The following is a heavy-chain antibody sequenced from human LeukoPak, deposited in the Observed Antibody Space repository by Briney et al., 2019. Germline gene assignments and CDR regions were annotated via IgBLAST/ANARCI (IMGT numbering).Heavy chain of an antibody. CDR3: ARCKVVRGVINWFDP. CDR1: GYSISSGYY. CDR2: IYHSGST. Sequence: PSETLSLTCTVSGYSISSGYYWGWIRQPPGKGLEWIGSIYHSGSTYYNPSLKSRVTISVDTSKNHFSLKLSTVTAADTAVYYCARCKVVRGVINWFDPWGQGTLVTVSS. V-gene: IGHV4-38-2*02. J-gene: IGHJ5*02. D-gene: IGHD3-10*01.